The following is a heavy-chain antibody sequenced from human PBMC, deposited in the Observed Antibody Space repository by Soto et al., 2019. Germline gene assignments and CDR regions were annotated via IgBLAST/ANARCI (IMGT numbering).Heavy chain of an antibody. J-gene: IGHJ3*02. CDR1: GGSXSTSX. CDR2: ILPIFGTA. V-gene: IGHV1-69*14. Sequence: QVLLVQSGAEMKKPGSSVRVSCKASGGSXSTSXXXXXXXXXXQRPXWMANILPIFGTADYAQKFQGRLTIXXDTSXXXXXXXXXSXXXXXXXXXXCARGHEFGGNSDAYDIWGQGTVVTVSS. D-gene: IGHD2-21*01. CDR3: ARGHEFGGNSDAYDI.